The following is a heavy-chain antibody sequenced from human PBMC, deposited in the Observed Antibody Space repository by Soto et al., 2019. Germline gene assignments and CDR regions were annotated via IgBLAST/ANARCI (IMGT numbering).Heavy chain of an antibody. V-gene: IGHV4-39*01. CDR1: GGSISSSSYY. J-gene: IGHJ3*02. CDR2: IYYSGST. D-gene: IGHD3-22*01. CDR3: ATSYYYDSSGYPGAFDI. Sequence: QLQLQESGPGLVKPSETLSLTCTVSGGSISSSSYYWGWIRQPPGKGLEWIGSIYYSGSTYYNPSLKSRVTISVDTSKNQFSLKLSSVTAADTAVYYCATSYYYDSSGYPGAFDIWGQGTMVTVSS.